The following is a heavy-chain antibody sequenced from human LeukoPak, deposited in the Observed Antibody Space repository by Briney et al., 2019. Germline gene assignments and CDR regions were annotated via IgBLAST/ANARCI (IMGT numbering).Heavy chain of an antibody. V-gene: IGHV3-48*01. J-gene: IGHJ4*02. CDR1: GFTFTSYS. D-gene: IGHD3-22*01. CDR2: ISSSSSTI. Sequence: GGSLRLSCAASGFTFTSYSMNWVRQAPGKGLEWVSYISSSSSTIYYADSVKGRFTISRDNAKNSLYLQTNSLRAEDTAVYYCARAQYYSDSTGYYYLHYWGQGTLVTVSS. CDR3: ARAQYYSDSTGYYYLHY.